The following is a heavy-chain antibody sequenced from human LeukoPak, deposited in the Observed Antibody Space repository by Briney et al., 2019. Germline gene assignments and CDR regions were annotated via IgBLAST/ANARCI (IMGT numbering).Heavy chain of an antibody. J-gene: IGHJ4*02. D-gene: IGHD3-10*01. V-gene: IGHV3-30*18. CDR2: ISYDGSNK. CDR3: AKGMIRITMVRGVPIDY. CDR1: GFTFSSNG. Sequence: GRSLRLSCAASGFTFSSNGMHWVRQAPGKGLEWVAVISYDGSNKYYADSVKGRFTISRDNSKNTLYLQMNSLRAEDTAVYYCAKGMIRITMVRGVPIDYWGQGTLVTVSS.